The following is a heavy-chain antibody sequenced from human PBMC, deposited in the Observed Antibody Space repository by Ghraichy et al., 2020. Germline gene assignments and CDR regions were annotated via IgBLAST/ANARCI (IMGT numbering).Heavy chain of an antibody. Sequence: GGSLRLSCATSGFSFSNYWMVWVRLAPGKGLEWVSNISQDGSEIYYVDSVKGRFTISRDNAKNSLYLQMNSLMAEDTAVYFCARDGNRGGWKFDCWSQGTLATVS. CDR1: GFSFSNYW. CDR3: ARDGNRGGWKFDC. J-gene: IGHJ4*02. D-gene: IGHD6-19*01. CDR2: ISQDGSEI. V-gene: IGHV3-7*03.